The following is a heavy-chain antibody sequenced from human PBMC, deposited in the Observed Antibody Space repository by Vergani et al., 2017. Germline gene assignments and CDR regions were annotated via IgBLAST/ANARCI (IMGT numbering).Heavy chain of an antibody. J-gene: IGHJ4*02. CDR3: ARGGHGDSSSPLLFDY. Sequence: QVQLQQSGPGLVKPSQPLSLTCAISGDSVPSNRSAWNWIRQSPSRGLEWLGRTYYRSKWYNDYAVSVKSRTTINPDTSKNQFSLQLYSVTPEDTAVYYCARGGHGDSSSPLLFDYWGQGTLVTVSS. CDR2: TYYRSKWYN. CDR1: GDSVPSNRSA. V-gene: IGHV6-1*01. D-gene: IGHD6-6*01.